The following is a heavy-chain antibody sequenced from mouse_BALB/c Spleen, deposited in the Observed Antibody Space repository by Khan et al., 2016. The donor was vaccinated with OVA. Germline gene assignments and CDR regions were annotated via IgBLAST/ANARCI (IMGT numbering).Heavy chain of an antibody. CDR1: GYTFTTYT. J-gene: IGHJ3*01. Sequence: VVLVVSGAELARPGASVKMSCKASGYTFTTYTMHWVKQRPGQGLEWIGYINPSNGYTNYNQKFKDKSTLTADKSSSTAYMQLSSLTSDYSAVYYCAREGAYYRSDGWFSYWGQGTLVTVSA. V-gene: IGHV1-4*01. CDR2: INPSNGYT. D-gene: IGHD2-14*01. CDR3: AREGAYYRSDGWFSY.